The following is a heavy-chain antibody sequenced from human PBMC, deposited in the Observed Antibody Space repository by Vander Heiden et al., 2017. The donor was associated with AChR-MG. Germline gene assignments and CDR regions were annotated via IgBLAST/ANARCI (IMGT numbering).Heavy chain of an antibody. CDR3: ARDRGSSGWFRIIYYFDY. CDR2: ISYDGSNK. J-gene: IGHJ4*02. D-gene: IGHD6-19*01. CDR1: GFTFSSYA. V-gene: IGHV3-30-3*01. Sequence: QVQLVESGGGVVQPGRSLRLSCAASGFTFSSYAMHWVRQAPGKGLEWVAVISYDGSNKYYADSVKGRFTISRDNSKNTLYLQMNSLRAEDTAVYYCARDRGSSGWFRIIYYFDYWGQGTLVTVSS.